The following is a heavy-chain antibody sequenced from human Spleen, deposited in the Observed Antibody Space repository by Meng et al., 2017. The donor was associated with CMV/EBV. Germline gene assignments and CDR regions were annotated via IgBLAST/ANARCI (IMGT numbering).Heavy chain of an antibody. CDR1: GFMFSDYY. V-gene: IGHV3-11*04. Sequence: GESLKISCAAPGFMFSDYYMSWIRQAPGKGLEWVSYISGTGSTIYYADSVKGRFVISRDNARNSLSLQMNSLRAEDTAVYYCARAAFLKNYFDSWGRGTRVTVSS. CDR2: ISGTGSTI. J-gene: IGHJ4*02. CDR3: ARAAFLKNYFDS. D-gene: IGHD6-25*01.